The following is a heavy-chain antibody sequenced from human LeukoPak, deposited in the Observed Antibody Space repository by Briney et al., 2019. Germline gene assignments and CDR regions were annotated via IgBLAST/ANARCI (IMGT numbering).Heavy chain of an antibody. V-gene: IGHV3-33*01. Sequence: GGSLRLSCVASGFTFSSYGMYWVRQAPGKGLEWVAVIWYDGSNKYYADSVKGRFTICRDNSKNTLYLQMNSLRAEDTAVYYCARVLCSGGTCLDAFDIWGQGTMVIVSS. CDR2: IWYDGSNK. CDR3: ARVLCSGGTCLDAFDI. D-gene: IGHD2-15*01. J-gene: IGHJ3*02. CDR1: GFTFSSYG.